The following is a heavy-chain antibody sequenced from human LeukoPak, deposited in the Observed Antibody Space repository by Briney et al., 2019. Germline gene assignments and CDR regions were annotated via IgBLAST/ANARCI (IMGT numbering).Heavy chain of an antibody. V-gene: IGHV1-69*13. CDR1: GYTFTSYG. J-gene: IGHJ4*02. CDR3: AKDPGEIAVAGTVN. CDR2: IIPIFGTA. D-gene: IGHD6-19*01. Sequence: GASVKVSCKASGYTFTSYGISWVRQAPGQGLEWMGGIIPIFGTANYAQKFQGRVTITADESTSTAYMELSSLRSEDTAVYYCAKDPGEIAVAGTVNWGQGTLVTVSS.